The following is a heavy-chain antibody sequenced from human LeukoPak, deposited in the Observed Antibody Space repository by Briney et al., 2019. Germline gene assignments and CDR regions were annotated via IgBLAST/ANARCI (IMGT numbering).Heavy chain of an antibody. CDR1: GFTFSSYG. D-gene: IGHD6-13*01. J-gene: IGHJ4*02. CDR3: AKDARPYSSSWDLSD. V-gene: IGHV3-30*18. CDR2: ISYDGSNK. Sequence: PGRSLRLSCAASGFTFSSYGMHWVRQAPAKGLEWVAVISYDGSNKYYADSVKGRFTISRDNSKNTLYLQMNSLRAKDTAVYYCAKDARPYSSSWDLSDWGQGTLVTVSS.